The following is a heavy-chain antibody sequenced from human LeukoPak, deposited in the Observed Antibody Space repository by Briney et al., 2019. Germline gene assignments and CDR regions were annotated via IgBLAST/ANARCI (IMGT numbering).Heavy chain of an antibody. V-gene: IGHV4-39*07. D-gene: IGHD6-13*01. CDR1: GGSISSGSYY. J-gene: IGHJ5*02. CDR3: ARDPSVAAAGNNWFDP. CDR2: IYYSGST. Sequence: PSETLSLTCTVSGGSISSGSYYWGWIRQPPGKGLEWIGSIYYSGSTYNNPSIKSRVLKSRVTISVDTSKNQFSLELNSATAADTAVYYCARDPSVAAAGNNWFDPWGQGTLVTVSS.